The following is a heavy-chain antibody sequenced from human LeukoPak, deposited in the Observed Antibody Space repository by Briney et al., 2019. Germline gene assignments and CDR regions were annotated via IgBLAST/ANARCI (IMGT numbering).Heavy chain of an antibody. Sequence: PGGSLRLSCAASGFTVSSNYMSWVRQAPGKGLEWVSVIYSGGSTYYADSVKGRFTISRHNSKNTLYLQMNSLRAEDTAVYYCVRDLDCTNGVCTDDYWGQGTLVTVSS. CDR2: IYSGGST. V-gene: IGHV3-53*04. J-gene: IGHJ4*02. CDR3: VRDLDCTNGVCTDDY. CDR1: GFTVSSNY. D-gene: IGHD2-8*01.